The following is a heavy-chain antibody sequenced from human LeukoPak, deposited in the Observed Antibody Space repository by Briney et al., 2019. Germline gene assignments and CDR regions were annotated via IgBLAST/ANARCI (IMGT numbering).Heavy chain of an antibody. CDR1: GYTFSNYG. D-gene: IGHD6-19*01. J-gene: IGHJ6*03. CDR3: ARLNGQWLARKYYYMDV. Sequence: GASVKVSCKASGYTFSNYGISWVRQAPGQGLVWMGWISADKGNTDSAKKFQGRVTMTTDTSTTTAYMELRSLRSDDTAVYYCARLNGQWLARKYYYMDVWGKGTTVTVSS. CDR2: ISADKGNT. V-gene: IGHV1-18*01.